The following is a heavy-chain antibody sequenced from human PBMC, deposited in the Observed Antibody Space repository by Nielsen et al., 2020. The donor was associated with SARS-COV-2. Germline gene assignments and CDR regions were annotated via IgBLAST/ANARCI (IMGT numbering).Heavy chain of an antibody. J-gene: IGHJ5*02. CDR2: IYPGDSDT. Sequence: VRQMPGKGLEWMGIIYPGDSDTRYSPSFQGQVTISADKSISTAYLQWSSLKASDTAMYYCARGYFLTFLGFDPWGQGTLVTVSS. D-gene: IGHD5-18*01. CDR3: ARGYFLTFLGFDP. V-gene: IGHV5-51*01.